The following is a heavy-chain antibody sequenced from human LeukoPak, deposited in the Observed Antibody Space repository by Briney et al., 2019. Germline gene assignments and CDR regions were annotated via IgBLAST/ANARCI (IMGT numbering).Heavy chain of an antibody. J-gene: IGHJ6*02. D-gene: IGHD3-10*01. Sequence: ASVTVSCRVSGYTFTSYGISWVRQPPGQGLEWMGWISAYEGNTNYAQKLQGRITKTTDTSTSTTYMELRSLGSGDTAVYYCARDEDYYGSGGDYYYYGMDVWGQGTTVTVSS. CDR3: ARDEDYYGSGGDYYYYGMDV. CDR1: GYTFTSYG. CDR2: ISAYEGNT. V-gene: IGHV1-18*01.